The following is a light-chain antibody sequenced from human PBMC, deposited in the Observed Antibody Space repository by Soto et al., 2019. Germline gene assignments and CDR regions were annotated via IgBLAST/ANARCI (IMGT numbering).Light chain of an antibody. V-gene: IGKV1-39*01. CDR1: QSISSY. J-gene: IGKJ1*01. CDR2: AAS. CDR3: QQSYSTPRA. Sequence: DIQMTQAPSSLSAAVGDRVTITCRASQSISSYLSWYQQKPGKAPNLLIYAASSLQSGVPLRFSGSGSGTDFTLTISSLQPEDFATYYCQQSYSTPRAFGQGTTVEIQ.